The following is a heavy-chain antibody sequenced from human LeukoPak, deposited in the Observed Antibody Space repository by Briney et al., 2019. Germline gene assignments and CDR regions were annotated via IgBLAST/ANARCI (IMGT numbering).Heavy chain of an antibody. CDR3: AKAGYQLLDDAFDI. D-gene: IGHD2-2*01. Sequence: SGGSLRLSCAASGFTFDDYAMHWVRQAPGKGLEWVSGISWNSGSIGYADSVKGRFTISRDNAKNSLYLQMNSLRAEDMALYYCAKAGYQLLDDAFDIWGQGTMVTVSS. V-gene: IGHV3-9*03. CDR1: GFTFDDYA. J-gene: IGHJ3*02. CDR2: ISWNSGSI.